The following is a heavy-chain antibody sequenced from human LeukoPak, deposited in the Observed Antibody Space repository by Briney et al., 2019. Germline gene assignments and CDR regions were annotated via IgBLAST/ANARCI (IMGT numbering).Heavy chain of an antibody. Sequence: SQTLSLTCTVSGGSISSGSYYWSWIRQPAGKGLEWNGRIYTSGSTNYNPSLRSRVTISVDTSKNQFSLKLSSVTAADTAVYYCARGNDYDFWSGYGLHYWGQGTLVTVSS. CDR1: GGSISSGSYY. CDR2: IYTSGST. J-gene: IGHJ4*02. CDR3: ARGNDYDFWSGYGLHY. V-gene: IGHV4-61*02. D-gene: IGHD3-3*01.